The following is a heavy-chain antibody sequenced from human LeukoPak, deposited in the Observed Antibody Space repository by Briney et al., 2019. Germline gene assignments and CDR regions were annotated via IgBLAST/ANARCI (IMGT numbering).Heavy chain of an antibody. CDR1: GYTFTGYY. D-gene: IGHD1-20*01. CDR2: INPNSGGT. CDR3: ASGPRYNWNDGIGDY. V-gene: IGHV1-2*02. Sequence: GASVKVSCKASGYTFTGYYMHWVRQAPGQGLEWMGWINPNSGGTNYAQKFQGRVTMTRDTSISTAYMELSRLRSDDTAVYYCASGPRYNWNDGIGDYWGQGTLVTVSS. J-gene: IGHJ4*02.